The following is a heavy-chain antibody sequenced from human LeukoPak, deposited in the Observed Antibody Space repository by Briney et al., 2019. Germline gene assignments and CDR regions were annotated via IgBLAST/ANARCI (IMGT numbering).Heavy chain of an antibody. D-gene: IGHD5-18*01. Sequence: SETLSLTGTVSGVSISSFYWSWIRQPPGKGLEYIGYIYNSGSTNYSPSLKSRVTISVDTSKNQFSLKLSSVTAADTAVYYCARGTQLWLPTNWFDPWGQGTLVTVSS. J-gene: IGHJ5*02. CDR3: ARGTQLWLPTNWFDP. CDR1: GVSISSFY. CDR2: IYNSGST. V-gene: IGHV4-59*01.